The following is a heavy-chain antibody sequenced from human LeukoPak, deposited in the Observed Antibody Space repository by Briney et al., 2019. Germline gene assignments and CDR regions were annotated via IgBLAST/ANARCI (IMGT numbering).Heavy chain of an antibody. CDR1: GASVSTSH. Sequence: SGTLSLTCVVSGASVSTSHWNWIRQLPGKGLEWIGCLSYTGKTDYNPPLTSRVTISLGTSKNQVSLKLRSVTAADTAVYYCSEGYFEPFDHWGQGTLVTVSS. J-gene: IGHJ4*02. V-gene: IGHV4-59*02. CDR2: LSYTGKT. D-gene: IGHD2/OR15-2a*01. CDR3: SEGYFEPFDH.